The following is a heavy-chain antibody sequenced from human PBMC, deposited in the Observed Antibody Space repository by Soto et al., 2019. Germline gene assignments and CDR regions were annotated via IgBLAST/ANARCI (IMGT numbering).Heavy chain of an antibody. CDR3: AXXXXEGINTSSXYDY. CDR1: GFTFSSYG. J-gene: IGHJ4*02. V-gene: IGHV3-30*03. CDR2: ISYHGSLQ. Sequence: QVQLVXSGGGVVQPGRSLGLSCEASGFTFSSYGMHWVRQAPGRGLEWVAVISYHGSLQYYADSVRGRFXXSXXXSKXXXXXXXXXXXXXXXXXXXXAXXXXEGINTSSXYDYWGQGTLVTVSS. D-gene: IGHD6-6*01.